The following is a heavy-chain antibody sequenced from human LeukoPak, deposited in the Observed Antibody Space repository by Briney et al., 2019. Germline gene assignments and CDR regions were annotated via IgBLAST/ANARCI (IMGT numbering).Heavy chain of an antibody. D-gene: IGHD5-24*01. J-gene: IGHJ6*03. CDR3: ARVPSLGDGYKPFMDV. V-gene: IGHV1-2*02. CDR2: INLNSGGT. CDR1: GYTFTGYY. Sequence: GASVKVSCKASGYTFTGYYMHWVRQAPGQGLEWMGWINLNSGGTNYVQKFQGRVTMTRDTSISTAYMELSRLRSDDTAVYYCARVPSLGDGYKPFMDVWGKGTTVTVSS.